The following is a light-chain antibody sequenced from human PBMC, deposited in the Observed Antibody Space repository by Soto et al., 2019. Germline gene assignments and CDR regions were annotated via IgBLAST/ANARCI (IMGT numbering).Light chain of an antibody. J-gene: IGKJ5*01. V-gene: IGKV3-20*01. CDR2: GAS. CDR3: QQYGQSPIT. Sequence: EIVLTQSPGTLSLSPGERATLSCGASQSVSSGYLAWYRQQPGQAPRLLIYGASSRATGIPDRFSGSGSGTDFTLTVSRLEPEDFAVYYCQQYGQSPITFGQGTRLEIK. CDR1: QSVSSGY.